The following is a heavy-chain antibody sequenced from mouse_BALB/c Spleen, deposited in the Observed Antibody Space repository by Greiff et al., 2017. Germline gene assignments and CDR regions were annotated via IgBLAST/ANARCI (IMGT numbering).Heavy chain of an antibody. CDR1: GFTFSSYA. V-gene: IGHV5-6-5*01. Sequence: EVMLVESGGGLVKPGGSLKLSCAASGFTFSSYAMSWVRQTPEKRLEWVASISSGGSTYYPDSVKGRFTISRDNARNILYLQMSSLRSEDTAMYYCARKGDGYSLFAYWGQGTLVTVSA. J-gene: IGHJ3*01. CDR3: ARKGDGYSLFAY. CDR2: ISSGGST. D-gene: IGHD2-3*01.